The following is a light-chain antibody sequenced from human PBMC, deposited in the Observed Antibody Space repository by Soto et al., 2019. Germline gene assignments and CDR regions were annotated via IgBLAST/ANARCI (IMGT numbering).Light chain of an antibody. CDR3: QQYYSTPRT. V-gene: IGKV4-1*01. CDR1: QSVIHTSNNKSY. J-gene: IGKJ2*01. Sequence: DIVMTQSPDSLAVSLGERATINCKSSQSVIHTSNNKSYLAWYQQKPRQPPELLLYWASARESGVPDRFSGSGSGTDFTLTISSLQAEDVAFYYCQQYYSTPRTFGQGTKVEI. CDR2: WAS.